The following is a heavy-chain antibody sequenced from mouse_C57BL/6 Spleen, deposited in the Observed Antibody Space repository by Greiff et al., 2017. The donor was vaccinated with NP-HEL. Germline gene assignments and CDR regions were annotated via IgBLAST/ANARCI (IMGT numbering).Heavy chain of an antibody. V-gene: IGHV5-17*01. CDR1: GFTFSDYG. D-gene: IGHD4-1*02. J-gene: IGHJ4*01. CDR3: GSGPTGIYAMGC. Sequence: EVKLVESGGGLVKPGGSLKLSCAASGFTFSDYGMHWVRQAPEKGLEWVAYISSGSSTIYYADTVKGRFTISRDNAKNTLFLQMTSLRSEDTAMYYCGSGPTGIYAMGCWGKGASVTVS. CDR2: ISSGSSTI.